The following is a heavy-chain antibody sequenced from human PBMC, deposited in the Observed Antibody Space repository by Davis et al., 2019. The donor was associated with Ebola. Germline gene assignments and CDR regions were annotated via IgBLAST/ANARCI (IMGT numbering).Heavy chain of an antibody. D-gene: IGHD6-13*01. Sequence: PGGSLRLSCAASGFTFSSYGMHWVRQAPGKGLGWVAVIWYDGSNKYYADSVKGRFTISRDNSKNTLYLQMNSLRAEDTAVYYCARDHIAALQPYYYGMDVWGKGTTVTVSS. CDR3: ARDHIAALQPYYYGMDV. V-gene: IGHV3-33*01. J-gene: IGHJ6*04. CDR1: GFTFSSYG. CDR2: IWYDGSNK.